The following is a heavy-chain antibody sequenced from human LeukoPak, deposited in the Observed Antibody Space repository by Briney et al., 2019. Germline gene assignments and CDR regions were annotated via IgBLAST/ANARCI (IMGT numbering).Heavy chain of an antibody. Sequence: GGSLRLSCAASGYTFSSYSINWVRQAPGKGLEWVSSISVRSNYIYYADSVKGRFTISRDNSKNTLYLQMNSLRAEDTAVYYCAKDLSSSTPRSRFDYWGQGTLVTVSS. J-gene: IGHJ4*02. V-gene: IGHV3-21*04. CDR3: AKDLSSSTPRSRFDY. D-gene: IGHD2-2*01. CDR2: ISVRSNYI. CDR1: GYTFSSYS.